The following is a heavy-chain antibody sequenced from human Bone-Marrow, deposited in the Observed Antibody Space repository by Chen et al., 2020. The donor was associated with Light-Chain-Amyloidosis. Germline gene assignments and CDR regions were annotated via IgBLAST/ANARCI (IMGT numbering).Heavy chain of an antibody. CDR2: INHSGST. Sequence: QVQLQQWGAGLLKPSETLSLTCAVYGGSFSGYYWSWLRQPPGKGLEWIGEINHSGSTNYNPSLKSRVTISVDTSKNQFSLKLSSVTAADTAVYYCARRGGWNIVVVPAAPRDAFDIWGQGTMVTVSS. CDR3: ARRGGWNIVVVPAAPRDAFDI. J-gene: IGHJ3*02. V-gene: IGHV4-34*01. D-gene: IGHD2-2*01. CDR1: GGSFSGYY.